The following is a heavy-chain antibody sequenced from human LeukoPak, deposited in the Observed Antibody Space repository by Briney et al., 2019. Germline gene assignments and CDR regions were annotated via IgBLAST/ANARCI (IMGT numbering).Heavy chain of an antibody. CDR2: LYSAGST. J-gene: IGHJ3*02. D-gene: IGHD1-1*01. CDR1: EFSVKYNY. V-gene: IGHV3-53*01. Sequence: PGGSLRLSCAASEFSVKYNYMTWVHQAPGKGLEWVSLLYSAGSTNYADSVKGRFTISRDDSKNTVYLQMNSLRAEDTAVYYCARWTNFHAFDIWGQGTLVTVSS. CDR3: ARWTNFHAFDI.